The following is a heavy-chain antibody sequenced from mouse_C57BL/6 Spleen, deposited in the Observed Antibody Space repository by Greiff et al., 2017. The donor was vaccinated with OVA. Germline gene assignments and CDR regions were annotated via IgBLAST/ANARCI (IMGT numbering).Heavy chain of an antibody. CDR3: ARRGLLRFHFDY. J-gene: IGHJ2*01. CDR1: GYTFTDYY. CDR2: INPNNGGT. V-gene: IGHV1-26*01. Sequence: EVKLQQSGPELVKPGASVKISCKASGYTFTDYYMNWVKQSHGKSLEWIGDINPNNGGTSYNQKFKGKATLTVDKSSSTAYMELRSLTSEDSAVYYCARRGLLRFHFDYWGQGTTLTVSS. D-gene: IGHD1-1*01.